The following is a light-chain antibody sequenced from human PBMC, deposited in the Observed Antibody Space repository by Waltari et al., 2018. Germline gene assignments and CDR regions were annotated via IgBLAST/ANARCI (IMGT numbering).Light chain of an antibody. J-gene: IGLJ2*01. CDR2: KKN. V-gene: IGLV3-19*01. Sequence: SSELTQDPAVSVALGQTVRITCQGDSLRSHYPSWYQQKPGQAPILLIYKKNTRPSGIPDRFSGSTSGDSASLTISGDQAEDEAVYYCHSREPTSNRVLFGRGTKLTIL. CDR3: HSREPTSNRVL. CDR1: SLRSHY.